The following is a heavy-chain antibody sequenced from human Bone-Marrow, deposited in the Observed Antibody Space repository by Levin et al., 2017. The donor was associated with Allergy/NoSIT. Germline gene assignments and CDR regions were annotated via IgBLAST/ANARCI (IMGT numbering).Heavy chain of an antibody. D-gene: IGHD3-16*02. Sequence: SETLSLTCTVSGASITSYFWSWIRQPPGKGLEWIGYVHYSGITDYNLSLKSRVTMSVDTSQNQFSLKVSSVTAADTAVYYCARDRYWGSWRYRGNWFDPWGQGTLVTFSS. CDR2: VHYSGIT. CDR3: ARDRYWGSWRYRGNWFDP. J-gene: IGHJ5*02. CDR1: GASITSYF. V-gene: IGHV4-59*01.